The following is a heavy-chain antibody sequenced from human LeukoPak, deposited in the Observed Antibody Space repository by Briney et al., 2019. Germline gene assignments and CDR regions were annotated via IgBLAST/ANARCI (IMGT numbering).Heavy chain of an antibody. Sequence: KTSETLSLTCSVSGGSISNYYWTWIRQPPGKGLEWIGYIYDSETTIYNPSLKSQVTISVDMSKNQFSLKLNSVTAADTAVYYCAAAGGNYSPPRCWSQGTLVTVS. D-gene: IGHD1-26*01. CDR2: IYDSETT. J-gene: IGHJ4*02. CDR3: AAAGGNYSPPRC. CDR1: GGSISNYY. V-gene: IGHV4-59*01.